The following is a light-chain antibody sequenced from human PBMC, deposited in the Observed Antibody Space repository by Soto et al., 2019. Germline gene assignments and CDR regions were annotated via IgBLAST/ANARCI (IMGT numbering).Light chain of an antibody. J-gene: IGKJ4*01. CDR3: QQYNSYLT. Sequence: DIQGTQSPSTLSASVGDRVTITCRASQSISNWLAWYQQKPGKAPKLLIYKASSLESGVPSRFSGSGSGTEFTLTISSLQPDDFATYYCQQYNSYLTFGGGTKVDIK. CDR1: QSISNW. V-gene: IGKV1-5*03. CDR2: KAS.